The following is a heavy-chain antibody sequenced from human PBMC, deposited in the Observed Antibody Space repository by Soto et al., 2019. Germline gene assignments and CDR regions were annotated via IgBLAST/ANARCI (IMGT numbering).Heavy chain of an antibody. CDR1: GFTFSDYG. Sequence: GGSLRLSCAASGFTFSDYGMHWVRQAPGKGLEWVAVIWFHGRIQYYADSVKGRFTISRDNSNNTLYLQMNSLSAEDTAVYYCARDRSRTSGQGYFDYWGQGTLVTVSS. J-gene: IGHJ4*02. D-gene: IGHD3-10*01. CDR3: ARDRSRTSGQGYFDY. CDR2: IWFHGRIQ. V-gene: IGHV3-33*01.